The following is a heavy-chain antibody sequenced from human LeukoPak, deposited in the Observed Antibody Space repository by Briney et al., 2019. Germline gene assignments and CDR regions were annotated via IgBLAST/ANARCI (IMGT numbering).Heavy chain of an antibody. V-gene: IGHV4-4*07. J-gene: IGHJ4*02. Sequence: SETLSLTCTVSGGSITTYYWSWIRQPAGKGLEWIGRIYSSGSTDYNPSLKSRVTMSIDTSKNQFSLKMSSVTAADTAMYYCARGPPPDFDYWGQGTLVTVSS. CDR3: ARGPPPDFDY. CDR1: GGSITTYY. CDR2: IYSSGST.